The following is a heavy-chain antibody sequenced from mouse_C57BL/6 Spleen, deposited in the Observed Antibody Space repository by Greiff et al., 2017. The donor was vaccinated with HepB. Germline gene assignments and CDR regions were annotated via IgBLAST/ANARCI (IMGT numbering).Heavy chain of an antibody. D-gene: IGHD2-3*01. CDR1: GYTFTDYY. V-gene: IGHV1-26*01. CDR2: INPNNGGT. Sequence: EVQLQQSGPELVKPGASVKISCKASGYTFTDYYMNWVKQSHGKSLEWIGDINPNNGGTSYNQKFKGKATLTVDKSSSTAYMELRSLTSEDSAVYYCARTTRDGYYENWGQGTTLTVSS. CDR3: ARTTRDGYYEN. J-gene: IGHJ2*01.